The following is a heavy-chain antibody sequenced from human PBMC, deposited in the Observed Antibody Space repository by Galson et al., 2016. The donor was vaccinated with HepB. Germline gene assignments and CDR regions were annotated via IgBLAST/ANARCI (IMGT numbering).Heavy chain of an antibody. CDR1: GFTFTSYA. V-gene: IGHV3-23*01. J-gene: IGHJ4*02. Sequence: SLRLSCAASGFTFTSYAMSWVRQAPGKGLGWVTAISGGGGRTYSADSVKGRFTISRDNSKNTVYLQMNSLRAEDTALYYCAKSMNWNNHLLLFWGQGTLVTVSS. CDR3: AKSMNWNNHLLLF. D-gene: IGHD1/OR15-1a*01. CDR2: ISGGGGRT.